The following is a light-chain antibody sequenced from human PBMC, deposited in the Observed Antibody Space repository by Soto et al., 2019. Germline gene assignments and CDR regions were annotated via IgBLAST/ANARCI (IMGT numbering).Light chain of an antibody. Sequence: EIVMSQSPATLSVSPGEKVTLSCRASQNIYNNLAWYQQKPGQAPRLLIYFASTRATGIPARFSGSGSATEFTLTISTLQSEDFAVYYCQQYSDWPLTFGGGTKVE. V-gene: IGKV3-15*01. CDR3: QQYSDWPLT. CDR1: QNIYNN. J-gene: IGKJ4*01. CDR2: FAS.